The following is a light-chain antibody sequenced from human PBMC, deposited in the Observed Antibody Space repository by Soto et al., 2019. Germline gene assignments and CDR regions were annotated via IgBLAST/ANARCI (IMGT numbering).Light chain of an antibody. V-gene: IGLV2-8*01. CDR1: SSDVGGYNY. J-gene: IGLJ3*02. CDR2: VVS. Sequence: QSVLTQPPSASGSPGQSVTISCTGTSSDVGGYNYVSWYQQHPGKAPKLLIYVVSKWPSGVPDRFSGSKSGNTASLTVSGLQADDEADYYCSSYAGSQSWVFGGGTKVTVL. CDR3: SSYAGSQSWV.